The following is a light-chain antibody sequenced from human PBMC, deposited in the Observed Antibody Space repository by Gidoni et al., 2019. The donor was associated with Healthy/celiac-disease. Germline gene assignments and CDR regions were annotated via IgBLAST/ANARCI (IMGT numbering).Light chain of an antibody. Sequence: EIVMTQSPATLSVSPGERATLSCRARQSVNSNLAWYQQKPGQAPRLLIYGASTRATGIPARFSGSGSGTEFTLTISSLQSEDFAVYYCQQYNNWPQTFGQGTKLEIK. J-gene: IGKJ2*01. CDR2: GAS. CDR1: QSVNSN. V-gene: IGKV3-15*01. CDR3: QQYNNWPQT.